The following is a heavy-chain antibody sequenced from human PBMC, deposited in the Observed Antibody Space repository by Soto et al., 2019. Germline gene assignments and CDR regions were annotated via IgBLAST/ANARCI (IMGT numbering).Heavy chain of an antibody. CDR3: ARGPLISGWYDFDY. CDR1: GGSFSGYY. J-gene: IGHJ4*02. V-gene: IGHV4-34*01. CDR2: INHSGST. Sequence: QVQLQQWGAGLLKPSETLSLTCAVYGGSFSGYYWSWIRQPPGKGLEWIGEINHSGSTNYNPSLKRRVTLSVDTSKNQFSLKLSSVTAADTAVYYCARGPLISGWYDFDYWGQGTLVTVSS. D-gene: IGHD6-19*01.